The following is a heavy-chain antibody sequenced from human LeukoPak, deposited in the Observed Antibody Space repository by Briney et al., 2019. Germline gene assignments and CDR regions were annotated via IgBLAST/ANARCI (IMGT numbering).Heavy chain of an antibody. D-gene: IGHD3-3*01. CDR1: GFTFSSYA. J-gene: IGHJ4*02. Sequence: GGSLRLSCAASGFTFSSYAMSWVRQAPGKGLEWVSAISGSGGSTYYADSVKSRFTISRDDSKNTLYLQMNSLRAEDTAVYYCAKANDFWSGYFDYWGQGTLVTVSS. CDR3: AKANDFWSGYFDY. CDR2: ISGSGGST. V-gene: IGHV3-23*01.